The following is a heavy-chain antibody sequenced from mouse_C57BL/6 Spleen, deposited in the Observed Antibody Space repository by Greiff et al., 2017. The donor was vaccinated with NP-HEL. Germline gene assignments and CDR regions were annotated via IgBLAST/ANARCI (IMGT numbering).Heavy chain of an antibody. V-gene: IGHV5-4*03. J-gene: IGHJ4*01. CDR1: GFTFSSYA. Sequence: EVKVVESGGGLVKPGGSLKLSCAASGFTFSSYAMSWVRQTPEKRLEWVATISDGGSYTYYPDNVKGRFTISRDNAKNNLYLQMSHLKSEDTAMYYCARVDYYGSSSYAMDYWGQGTSVTVSS. D-gene: IGHD1-1*01. CDR2: ISDGGSYT. CDR3: ARVDYYGSSSYAMDY.